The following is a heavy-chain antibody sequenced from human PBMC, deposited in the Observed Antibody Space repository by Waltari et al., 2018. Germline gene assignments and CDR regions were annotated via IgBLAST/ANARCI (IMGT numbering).Heavy chain of an antibody. Sequence: EVQLVESGGGLVQPGGSLSLSCAASGFSISGYWMSWVRQAPGKELEWGGTIKQDERWKSYVDSVKGRLTISRDNAKNSLYLQMSSLRAEDTAVYYCARGRITIGPWGQGTLVTVSS. J-gene: IGHJ5*02. CDR2: IKQDERWK. CDR3: ARGRITIGP. CDR1: GFSISGYW. V-gene: IGHV3-7*03. D-gene: IGHD3-10*01.